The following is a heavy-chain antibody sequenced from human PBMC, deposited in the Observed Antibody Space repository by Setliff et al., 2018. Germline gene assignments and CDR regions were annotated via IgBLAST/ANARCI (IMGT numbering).Heavy chain of an antibody. V-gene: IGHV4-4*02. CDR1: GGSISSSNW. D-gene: IGHD4-17*01. CDR2: IYHNGIT. CDR3: GRDPHTPTVTTRGDY. Sequence: LSLTCAVSGGSISSSNWWSWVRQPPGKGLEWIGEIYHNGITNYNPSLKSRVFISVDKSKNQVSLKLNSVTAADTAVYYCGRDPHTPTVTTRGDYWGQGTLVTVSS. J-gene: IGHJ4*02.